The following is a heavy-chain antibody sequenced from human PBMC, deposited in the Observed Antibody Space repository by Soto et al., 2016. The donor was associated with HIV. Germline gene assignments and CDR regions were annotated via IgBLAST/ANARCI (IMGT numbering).Heavy chain of an antibody. Sequence: VQLVESGGGVVQPGRSLRLSCTASGFTFSNYGMHWVRQAPGKGLEWVAVIWYDGSNKYYADSVKGRFTISRDNSKNTLYLQMNSLRAEDTAVYYCARERPRGVFDYWGQGTLVTVSS. J-gene: IGHJ4*02. D-gene: IGHD3-10*01. V-gene: IGHV3-33*01. CDR1: GFTFSNYG. CDR2: IWYDGSNK. CDR3: ARERPRGVFDY.